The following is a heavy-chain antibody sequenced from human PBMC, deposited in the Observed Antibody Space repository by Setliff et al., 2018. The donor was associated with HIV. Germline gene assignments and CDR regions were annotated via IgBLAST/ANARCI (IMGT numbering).Heavy chain of an antibody. V-gene: IGHV4-59*12. Sequence: SSETLSLTCTVSGGSISSYYWSWIRQPPGKGLEWIGYIYYSGSSYYNPSVRSRVIMSLDTSENHFSLKLSSVTAADTAVYYCVRNSFDYVEEEWGQGTQVTVSS. CDR3: VRNSFDYVEEE. CDR1: GGSISSYY. D-gene: IGHD3-9*01. J-gene: IGHJ4*02. CDR2: IYYSGSS.